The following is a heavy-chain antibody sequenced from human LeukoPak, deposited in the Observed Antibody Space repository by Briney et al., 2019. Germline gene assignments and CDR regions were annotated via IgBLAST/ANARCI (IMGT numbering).Heavy chain of an antibody. CDR1: GFTFSSYS. D-gene: IGHD4-23*01. V-gene: IGHV3-48*02. J-gene: IGHJ4*02. Sequence: GGSLRLSCAASGFTFSSYSMNWVRQAPGKGLEWISYITYTSGTLYYAASVKGRFTISRDNAKNSLYLQMSSLRDEGTAVYYCARDLEVPGGNRLFDYWGQGTLVTVSS. CDR3: ARDLEVPGGNRLFDY. CDR2: ITYTSGTL.